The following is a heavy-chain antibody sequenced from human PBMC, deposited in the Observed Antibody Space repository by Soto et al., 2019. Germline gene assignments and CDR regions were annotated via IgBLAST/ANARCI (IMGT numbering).Heavy chain of an antibody. D-gene: IGHD2-21*02. J-gene: IGHJ5*02. CDR2: IDGSGGGA. CDR3: AKDAVSANGVWDWFDP. V-gene: IGHV3-23*01. CDR1: EFTFRNYA. Sequence: ELQLLESGGGLVQPGGSLRLSCAASEFTFRNYAMTWVRQAPGKGLEWVSSIDGSGGGAYYSDSVKGRFTVSRDDSQKTLYLQMRSLRVDDTAVYYCAKDAVSANGVWDWFDPWGQGTLVTVSS.